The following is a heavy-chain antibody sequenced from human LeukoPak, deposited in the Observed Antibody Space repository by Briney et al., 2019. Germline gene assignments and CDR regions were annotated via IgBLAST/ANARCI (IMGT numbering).Heavy chain of an antibody. J-gene: IGHJ4*02. Sequence: QPGGSLTLSCAASGFTFSSYWMHWVRQAPGKGLVWVSRINSDGSSTSYADSVKGRFTISRDNAKNTLYLQMNSLRAEDTAVYYCARLSSTSCLDYWGQGTLVTVSS. CDR1: GFTFSSYW. D-gene: IGHD2-2*01. CDR3: ARLSSTSCLDY. CDR2: INSDGSST. V-gene: IGHV3-74*01.